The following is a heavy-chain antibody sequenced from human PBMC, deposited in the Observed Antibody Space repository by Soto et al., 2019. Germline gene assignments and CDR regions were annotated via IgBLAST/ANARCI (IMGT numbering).Heavy chain of an antibody. J-gene: IGHJ6*02. CDR3: VRNWRYYGGDYYYGMDA. V-gene: IGHV2-5*02. CDR1: GFSLNTGGVG. D-gene: IGHD3-10*01. CDR2: ICWDDDE. Sequence: KESGPTLVKPTQTLTLTCTFSGFSLNTGGVGVGWVRQPRGKAMEWLALICWDDDERYRPSLRSRLNITKDTINNQVVLTMTNMDPEDTATYYCVRNWRYYGGDYYYGMDAWGQGTTVTVSS.